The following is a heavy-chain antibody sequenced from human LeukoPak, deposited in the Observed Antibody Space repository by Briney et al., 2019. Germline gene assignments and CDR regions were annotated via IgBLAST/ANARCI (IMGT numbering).Heavy chain of an antibody. Sequence: SETLSLTCTVSGGSISSYYWSWIRQPPGKGLEWIGYIYYSGSTNYNPSLKSRVTISVDTSKNQFSLKLSSVTAADTAVYYCARGYSGYDYDYWGQGTPVTVSS. CDR3: ARGYSGYDYDY. CDR2: IYYSGST. J-gene: IGHJ4*02. CDR1: GGSISSYY. V-gene: IGHV4-59*12. D-gene: IGHD5-12*01.